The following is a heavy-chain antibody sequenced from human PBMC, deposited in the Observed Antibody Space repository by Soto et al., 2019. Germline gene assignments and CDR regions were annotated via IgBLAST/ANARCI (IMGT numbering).Heavy chain of an antibody. V-gene: IGHV4-4*07. D-gene: IGHD3-10*01. Sequence: SETLSLTCTVSGGSISSYYWSWIRQPAGKGLEWIGRIYTSGSTNYNPSLKSRVTMSVDTSKNQFSQKLSSVTAADTAVYYCARDRVYYYGSGRADYYYYGMDVWGQGTTVTVSS. CDR3: ARDRVYYYGSGRADYYYYGMDV. CDR2: IYTSGST. CDR1: GGSISSYY. J-gene: IGHJ6*02.